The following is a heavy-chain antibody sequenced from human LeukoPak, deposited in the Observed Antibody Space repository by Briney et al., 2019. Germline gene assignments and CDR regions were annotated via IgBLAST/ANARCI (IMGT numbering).Heavy chain of an antibody. V-gene: IGHV7-4-1*02. CDR2: INTNTGNP. Sequence: GASVKVSCKASGYTFTSYAMNWVRQAPGQGLEWMGWINTNTGNPTYARGFTGRFVFSLDTSVSTAYLQISSLKAEDTAVYYCARATGSSGYYPSLYFDYWGQGTLVTVSS. J-gene: IGHJ4*02. CDR1: GYTFTSYA. CDR3: ARATGSSGYYPSLYFDY. D-gene: IGHD3-22*01.